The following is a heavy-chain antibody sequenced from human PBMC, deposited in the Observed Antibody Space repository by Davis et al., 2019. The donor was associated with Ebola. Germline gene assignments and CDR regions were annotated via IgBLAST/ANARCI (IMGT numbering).Heavy chain of an antibody. CDR3: AQVLWSRYYPILDV. CDR1: GFIVSDKY. CDR2: LCLCSDT. V-gene: IGHV3-53*01. Sequence: GGSLRLSCAASGFIVSDKYMSWVRQAPGKGLEWVSPLCLCSDTYYADSVKGRFTISRDNSKNTLHLQMNSLKASDTAMYFCAQVLWSRYYPILDVWGQGTAVTVSS. D-gene: IGHD3-3*01. J-gene: IGHJ6*02.